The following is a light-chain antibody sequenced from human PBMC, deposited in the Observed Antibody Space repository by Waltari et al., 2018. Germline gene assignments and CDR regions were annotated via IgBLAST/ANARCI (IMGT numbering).Light chain of an antibody. CDR3: CSYTTTTTWV. CDR2: GVS. V-gene: IGLV2-14*03. Sequence: QSALTQPAPVSGSPGQSITISCSGTGSDIDVFNSVSWYQQRPGKAPKLLIYGVSQRPSGVSDRFSGSKSGNRASLTISGLQAEDDSDYYCCSYTTTTTWVFGGGTKLTVL. CDR1: GSDIDVFNS. J-gene: IGLJ3*02.